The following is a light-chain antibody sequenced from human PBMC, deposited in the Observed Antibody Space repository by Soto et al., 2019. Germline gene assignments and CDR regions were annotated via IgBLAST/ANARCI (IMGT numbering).Light chain of an antibody. CDR1: HDVTRR. Sequence: EIVMTQSPDTLSLSPGDTATLSCRASHDVTRRLAWYQVKHGQAPRLLIYDASTRATGLPARFSGTGSGTEFTLTISSLQSEDFAVYYCQHYTNWPLTFGGGTKVDIK. J-gene: IGKJ4*01. CDR2: DAS. CDR3: QHYTNWPLT. V-gene: IGKV3-15*01.